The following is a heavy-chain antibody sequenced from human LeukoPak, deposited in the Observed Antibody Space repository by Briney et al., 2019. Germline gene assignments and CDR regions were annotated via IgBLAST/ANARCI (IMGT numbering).Heavy chain of an antibody. CDR2: IWYDRSKN. V-gene: IGHV3-33*01. CDR3: VRDPTGSTIGDF. D-gene: IGHD1-7*01. J-gene: IGHJ4*01. CDR1: GFTFSSYV. Sequence: GGSLRLSCAASGFTFSSYVMHWVRQAPGKGLEWVAVIWYDRSKNYYADSVKGRFTISRDNSKSTLYLQMNSLRAEDTAVYYCVRDPTGSTIGDFWGQGTLVTVSS.